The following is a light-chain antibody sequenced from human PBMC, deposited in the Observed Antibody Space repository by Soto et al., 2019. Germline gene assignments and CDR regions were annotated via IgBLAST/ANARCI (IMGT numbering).Light chain of an antibody. CDR2: AAS. CDR3: QQSYSTPS. Sequence: ITQSPSSLSASVEDRVIITCRASQSISNHLNWYQQKPGKAPKLLIYAASSLQSGVPSRFSGSGSGTDFTLTISSLQPEDFATYYCQQSYSTPSFGGGTKVDIK. J-gene: IGKJ4*01. CDR1: QSISNH. V-gene: IGKV1-39*01.